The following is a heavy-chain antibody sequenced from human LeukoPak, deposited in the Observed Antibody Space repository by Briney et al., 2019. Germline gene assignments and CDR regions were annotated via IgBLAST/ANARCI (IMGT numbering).Heavy chain of an antibody. CDR3: ARDAQMVRGVTQVAQDAFDI. Sequence: PGGSLRLSCAASGFTFSSYSMNWVRQAPGKGLEWVSYISSSSSTIYYADSVKGRFTISRDNAKNSLYLQMNSLRAEDTAVYYCARDAQMVRGVTQVAQDAFDIWGQGTMVTVSS. CDR2: ISSSSSTI. V-gene: IGHV3-48*04. D-gene: IGHD3-10*01. CDR1: GFTFSSYS. J-gene: IGHJ3*02.